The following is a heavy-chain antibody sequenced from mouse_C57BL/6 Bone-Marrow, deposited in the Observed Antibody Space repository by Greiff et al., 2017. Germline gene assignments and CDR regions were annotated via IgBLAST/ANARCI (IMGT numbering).Heavy chain of an antibody. V-gene: IGHV1-5*01. CDR3: TRKTTAGTGPYAMDY. D-gene: IGHD4-1*01. CDR2: IYPGNSDT. CDR1: GYTFTSYW. J-gene: IGHJ4*01. Sequence: EVQRVESGTVLARPGASVKMSCKTSGYTFTSYWMHWVKQRPGQGLEWIGAIYPGNSDTSYNQKFKGKAKLTAVTSASTAYMELSSLTNEDSAVYYCTRKTTAGTGPYAMDYWGQGTSVTVSS.